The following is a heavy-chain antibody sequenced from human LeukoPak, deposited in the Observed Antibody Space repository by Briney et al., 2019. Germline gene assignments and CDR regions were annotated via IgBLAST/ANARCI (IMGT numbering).Heavy chain of an antibody. J-gene: IGHJ5*02. V-gene: IGHV4-59*01. CDR1: GGSISSYY. Sequence: PSETLSLTCTVSGGSISSYYWSWIRQPPGKGLEWIGYFYYSGSTNYNPSLKSRVTISVDTSKNQFSLKLSSVTAADTAVYYCARSGTYYNNWFDPWGQGTLVIVSS. CDR3: ARSGTYYNNWFDP. D-gene: IGHD3-10*01. CDR2: FYYSGST.